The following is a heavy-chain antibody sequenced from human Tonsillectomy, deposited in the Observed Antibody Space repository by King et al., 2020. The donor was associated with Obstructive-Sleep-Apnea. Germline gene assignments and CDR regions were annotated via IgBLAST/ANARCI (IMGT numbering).Heavy chain of an antibody. CDR3: ARQGYTFGMPNGMAV. D-gene: IGHD5-18*01. J-gene: IGHJ6*01. CDR1: VVSIMGYY. CDR2: MYDTGST. V-gene: IGHV4-59*08. Sequence: VQLQESGPVLLKPSETLSRTCSVSVVSIMGYYWNWIRPPPGKELEWLGYMYDTGSTKYNPSLQGRVTISADRSKKQYSLRLTSLTAADTAVYYCARQGYTFGMPNGMAVWGQGTTVTVSS.